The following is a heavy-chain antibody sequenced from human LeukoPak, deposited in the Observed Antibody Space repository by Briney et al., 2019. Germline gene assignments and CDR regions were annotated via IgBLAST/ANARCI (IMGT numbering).Heavy chain of an antibody. CDR2: IYYSGST. V-gene: IGHV4-39*01. Sequence: SETLPLTCTVSGGSISSSSYYWGWIRQPPGKGLEWIGSIYYSGSTYYNPSLKSRVTISVDTSKNQFSLKLSSVTAADTAVYYCARLGNIAADDYFDYWGQGTLVTVSS. CDR1: GGSISSSSYY. D-gene: IGHD6-13*01. J-gene: IGHJ4*02. CDR3: ARLGNIAADDYFDY.